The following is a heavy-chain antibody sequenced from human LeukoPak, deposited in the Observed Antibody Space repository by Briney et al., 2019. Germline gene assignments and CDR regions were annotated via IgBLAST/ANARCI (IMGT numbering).Heavy chain of an antibody. J-gene: IGHJ3*02. CDR2: IYPGGST. Sequence: PGGSLRLSCAASGFTFSSNYMSWVRQAPGKGLEWVSVIYPGGSTYYAGSVQGRFTVSRDNSKNTLYLQMNSLRDEDTAMYYCARTTVTTNFKDAFDIWGQGTVVTVSS. V-gene: IGHV3-53*01. D-gene: IGHD4-17*01. CDR1: GFTFSSNY. CDR3: ARTTVTTNFKDAFDI.